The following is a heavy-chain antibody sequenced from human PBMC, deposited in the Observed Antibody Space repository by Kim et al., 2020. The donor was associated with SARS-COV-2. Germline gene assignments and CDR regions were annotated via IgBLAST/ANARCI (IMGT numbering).Heavy chain of an antibody. CDR1: GGSFSGYY. Sequence: SETLSLTCAVYGGSFSGYYWSWIRQPPGKGLEWIGEINHSGSTNYNPSLKSRVTISVDTSKNQFSLKLSSVTAADTAVYYCARGKYDFWSGYLTYFDYWGQGTLVTVSS. J-gene: IGHJ4*02. D-gene: IGHD3-3*01. CDR2: INHSGST. CDR3: ARGKYDFWSGYLTYFDY. V-gene: IGHV4-34*01.